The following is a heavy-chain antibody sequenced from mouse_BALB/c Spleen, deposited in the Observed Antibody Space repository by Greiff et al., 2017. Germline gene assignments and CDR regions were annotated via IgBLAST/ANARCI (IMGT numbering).Heavy chain of an antibody. J-gene: IGHJ4*01. V-gene: IGHV1S81*02. CDR2: INPSNGRT. CDR1: GYTFTSYW. D-gene: IGHD2-3*01. Sequence: VQLQQPGAELVKPGASVKLSCKASGYTFTSYWMHWVKQRPGQGLEWIGEINPSNGRTNYNEKFKSKATLTVDKSSSTAYMQLSSLTSEDSAVYYCARSDGYYVYAMDYWGQGTSVTVSS. CDR3: ARSDGYYVYAMDY.